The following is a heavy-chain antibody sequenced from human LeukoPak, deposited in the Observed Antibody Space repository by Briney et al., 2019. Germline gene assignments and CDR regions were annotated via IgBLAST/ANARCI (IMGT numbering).Heavy chain of an antibody. CDR2: IIPIFGTA. Sequence: ASVKVSCKASGYTFNSYGISWVRQAPGQGLEWMGGIIPIFGTANYAQKFQGRVTITADESTSTAYMELSSLRSEDTAVYYCARVALEMATTLPGFDYWGQGTLVTVSS. V-gene: IGHV1-69*13. CDR3: ARVALEMATTLPGFDY. J-gene: IGHJ4*02. D-gene: IGHD5-24*01. CDR1: GYTFNSYG.